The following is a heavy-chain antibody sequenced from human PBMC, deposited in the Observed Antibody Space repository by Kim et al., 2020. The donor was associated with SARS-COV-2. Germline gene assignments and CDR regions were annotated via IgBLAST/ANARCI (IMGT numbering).Heavy chain of an antibody. Sequence: GGSLRLSCAASGFTFSGYAMGWVRQSPGNGPEWVASITGNGDGSYYAESVKGRFSISRDNLKNTVYLQMNSLRAEDTARYYCVKVKAGAGVGAFALWGQGTMVTVSS. CDR2: ITGNGDGS. CDR3: VKVKAGAGVGAFAL. V-gene: IGHV3-23*01. J-gene: IGHJ3*01. CDR1: GFTFSGYA. D-gene: IGHD6-13*01.